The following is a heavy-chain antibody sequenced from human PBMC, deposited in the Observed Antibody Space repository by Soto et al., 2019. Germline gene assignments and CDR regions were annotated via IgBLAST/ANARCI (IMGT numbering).Heavy chain of an antibody. J-gene: IGHJ4*02. D-gene: IGHD4-17*01. V-gene: IGHV3-23*01. CDR2: ISGSGGST. Sequence: EVQLLESGGGLVQPGGSLRLSCAASGFTFSSYAMSWVRQAPGKWLEWVSAISGSGGSTYYADSVKGRFTISRDNSKNPLYLQMNSLRAADTAVYYCAKGSASYGDYPFDYWGQGPLVTVSS. CDR1: GFTFSSYA. CDR3: AKGSASYGDYPFDY.